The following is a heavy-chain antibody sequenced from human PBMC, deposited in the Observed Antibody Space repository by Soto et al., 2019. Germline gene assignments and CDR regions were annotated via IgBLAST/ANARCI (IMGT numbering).Heavy chain of an antibody. J-gene: IGHJ4*02. D-gene: IGHD4-17*01. CDR2: ISANGDNV. CDR3: ARGKAVGGHGDYDY. CDR1: GFTVDDYA. Sequence: PGGSLRLSCAASGFTVDDYAMPCVRQAPGKGLEWVSGISANGDNVDYADSVKGRFTVSRDNAKNTLYLQMNSLRAEDAAVYYCARGKAVGGHGDYDYWGQGT. V-gene: IGHV3-9*01.